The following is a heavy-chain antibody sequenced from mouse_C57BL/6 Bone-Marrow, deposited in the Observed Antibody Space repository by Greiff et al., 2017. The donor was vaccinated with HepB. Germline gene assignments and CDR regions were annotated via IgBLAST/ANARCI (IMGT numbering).Heavy chain of an antibody. D-gene: IGHD2-2*01. Sequence: QVQLKQSGAELVRPGASVKLSCKASGYTFTDYYINWVKQRPGQGLEWIARIYPGSGNTYYNEKFKGKATLTAEKSSSTAYMQLSSLTSEDSAVYFCARGRFYYGYDGAWFAYWGQGTLVTVSA. V-gene: IGHV1-76*01. CDR1: GYTFTDYY. CDR3: ARGRFYYGYDGAWFAY. J-gene: IGHJ3*01. CDR2: IYPGSGNT.